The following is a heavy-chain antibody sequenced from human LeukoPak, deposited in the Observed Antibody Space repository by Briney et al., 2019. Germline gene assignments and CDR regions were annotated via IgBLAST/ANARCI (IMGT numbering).Heavy chain of an antibody. V-gene: IGHV3-21*01. Sequence: GGSLRLSCAASGFTFSSYTMHWVRQAPGKGLEWVASIDGSSRYMYYSDSMKGRSTISRANAKNSLYLQINTLRAEDTAVYFCARDWDTDRYFDYWGQGTLVSVSS. J-gene: IGHJ4*02. D-gene: IGHD5-18*01. CDR2: IDGSSRYM. CDR1: GFTFSSYT. CDR3: ARDWDTDRYFDY.